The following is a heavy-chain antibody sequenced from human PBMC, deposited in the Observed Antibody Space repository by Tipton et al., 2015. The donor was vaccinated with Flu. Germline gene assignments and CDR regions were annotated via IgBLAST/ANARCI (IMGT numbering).Heavy chain of an antibody. CDR2: IYHTGST. V-gene: IGHV4-38-2*02. CDR3: ARPAYTSSWYLNY. Sequence: TLSLTCTVSGDSISSGYYWGWIRQPPGKGLEWIGNIYHTGSTNYNPSLKSRVTISVDTSKNQFSLKLSSVTAADTAVYYCARPAYTSSWYLNYWGQGTLVTVSS. CDR1: GDSISSGYY. D-gene: IGHD6-13*01. J-gene: IGHJ4*02.